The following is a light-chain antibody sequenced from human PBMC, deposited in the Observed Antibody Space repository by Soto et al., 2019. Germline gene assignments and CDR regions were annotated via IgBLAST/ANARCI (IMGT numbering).Light chain of an antibody. CDR2: AAS. V-gene: IGKV1-8*01. J-gene: IGKJ4*01. Sequence: AIRMTQSPTSLSASTGDRVTITCRASQGISSYLAWYQQKPGKAPKLLIYAASTEQSGVPSRFSGSGSGTEFTLTISSLPPEDFATYYCQQLNSYPLTVGGGTKVDIK. CDR3: QQLNSYPLT. CDR1: QGISSY.